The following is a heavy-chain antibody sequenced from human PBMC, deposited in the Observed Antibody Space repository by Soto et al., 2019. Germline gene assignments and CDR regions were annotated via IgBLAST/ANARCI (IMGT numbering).Heavy chain of an antibody. D-gene: IGHD2-2*01. V-gene: IGHV4-4*07. CDR2: IYATGST. J-gene: IGHJ4*02. CDR1: GASISGFY. Sequence: PSETLSLTCTVSGASISGFYWSWIRKSAGKGLEWIGRIYATGSTYYNPSLKSRVAFSVDTSKNQFSLQLTSVTAADTAVYYCAKYYCSGTRCFLFDSWGQGTRVTVSS. CDR3: AKYYCSGTRCFLFDS.